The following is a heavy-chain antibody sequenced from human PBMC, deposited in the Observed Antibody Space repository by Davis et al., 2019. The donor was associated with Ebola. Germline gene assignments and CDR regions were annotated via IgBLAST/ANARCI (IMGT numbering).Heavy chain of an antibody. CDR2: IYHSGST. CDR3: ARRGSIVGATTPFDY. J-gene: IGHJ4*02. V-gene: IGHV4-4*02. D-gene: IGHD1-26*01. CDR1: GGSISSSNW. Sequence: PSETLSLTCAVSGGSISSSNWWSWVRQPPGKGLEWIGEIYHSGSTNYNPSLKSRVTISVDTSKNQFSLKLSSVTAADTAVYYCARRGSIVGATTPFDYWGQGTLVTVSS.